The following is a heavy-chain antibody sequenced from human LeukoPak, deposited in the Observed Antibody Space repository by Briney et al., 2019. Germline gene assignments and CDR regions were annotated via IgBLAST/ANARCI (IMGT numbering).Heavy chain of an antibody. V-gene: IGHV3-11*03. CDR3: AGPTCLRGAYCSTNF. Sequence: GGSLRLSCAASGFAFGDYHMSWIRQAPGKGLEWGSYISRSSDYKDFADSVRGRFTVSRDNAKNSMYLQMSSLRAEDTAVYYCAGPTCLRGAYCSTNFWGQGTLVTVSS. D-gene: IGHD2-2*01. J-gene: IGHJ4*02. CDR1: GFAFGDYH. CDR2: ISRSSDYK.